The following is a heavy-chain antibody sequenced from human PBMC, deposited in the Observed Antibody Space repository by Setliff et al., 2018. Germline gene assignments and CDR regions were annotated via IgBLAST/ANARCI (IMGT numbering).Heavy chain of an antibody. D-gene: IGHD3-22*01. CDR3: ARVQKTYYYDSSGYYPYYFDY. J-gene: IGHJ4*02. CDR2: IRYDGSNK. Sequence: PGGSLRLSCAASGFTFSSYSMNWVRQAPGKGLEWVAFIRYDGSNKYYADSVKGRFTISRDNSKNTLYLQMNSLRAEDTAVYYCARVQKTYYYDSSGYYPYYFDYWGQGTLVTVSS. CDR1: GFTFSSYS. V-gene: IGHV3-30*02.